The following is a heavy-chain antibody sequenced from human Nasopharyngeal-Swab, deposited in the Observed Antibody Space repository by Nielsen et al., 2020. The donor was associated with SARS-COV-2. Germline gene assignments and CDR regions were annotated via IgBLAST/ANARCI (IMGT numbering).Heavy chain of an antibody. CDR1: GYSFSSYW. Sequence: GESLKISCKGSGYSFSSYWIGWVRQMPGKGLEWIGIMYHRDSDTRYSPSFQGQVTISADKSISTAYLQWSSLKASDTAMYYCATAYNGNYYWDYWGQGTLVTVSS. D-gene: IGHD1-7*01. CDR3: ATAYNGNYYWDY. V-gene: IGHV5-51*01. CDR2: MYHRDSDT. J-gene: IGHJ4*02.